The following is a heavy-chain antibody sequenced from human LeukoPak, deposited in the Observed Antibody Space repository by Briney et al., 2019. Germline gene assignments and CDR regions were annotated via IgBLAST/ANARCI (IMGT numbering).Heavy chain of an antibody. CDR3: ARGAILRYFDRRLYYYYYMDV. D-gene: IGHD3-9*01. CDR2: INHSGST. J-gene: IGHJ6*03. Sequence: SETLSLTCAVYGGSFSGYYWSWIRQAPGKGLEWTGEINHSGSTNYNPSLKSRVTISVDTSKNQFSLKLSSVTAADTAVYYCARGAILRYFDRRLYYYYYMDVWGKGTTVTVSS. CDR1: GGSFSGYY. V-gene: IGHV4-34*01.